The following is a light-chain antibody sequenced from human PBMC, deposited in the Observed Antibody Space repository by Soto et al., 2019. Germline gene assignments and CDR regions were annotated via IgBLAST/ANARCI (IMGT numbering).Light chain of an antibody. Sequence: QSVLTQPPSVSGTPGQRVTISCSGGISNIATNYVHWFQQLPGTAPKVLSNRDNQRPSGVPDRFSGSKSGTSASLAISGLRSEDEAEYYCAAWDDTVRSYVFGTGTKVNVL. CDR1: ISNIATNY. V-gene: IGLV1-47*01. CDR3: AAWDDTVRSYV. CDR2: RDN. J-gene: IGLJ1*01.